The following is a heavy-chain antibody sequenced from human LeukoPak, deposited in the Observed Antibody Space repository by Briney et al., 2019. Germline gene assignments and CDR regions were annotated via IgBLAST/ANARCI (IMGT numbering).Heavy chain of an antibody. J-gene: IGHJ4*02. D-gene: IGHD3-22*01. CDR1: GFTFSSYW. V-gene: IGHV3-74*01. Sequence: GGSLRLSCAASGFTFSSYWMHWVRQAPGKGLGWVSRSDGSSTSYVYSGKGGCTISIDNAKTTLSLHMNSLRAVDTAVYYCARAPMIVAAHLDYWGQGSPVTASS. CDR2: SDGSST. CDR3: ARAPMIVAAHLDY.